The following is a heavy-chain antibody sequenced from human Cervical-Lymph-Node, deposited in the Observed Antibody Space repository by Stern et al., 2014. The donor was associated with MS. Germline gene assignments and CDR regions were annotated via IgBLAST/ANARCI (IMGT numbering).Heavy chain of an antibody. Sequence: QVQLQESGPGLVKPSETLSLNCDVSGASISDSYWVWIRQPAGKGLEWIGLIYPTGNALYHPSLRSRLTLSVDTSKNQFSLSLTSVTAADTAVYFCARGSFDDSGYPHWGQGTLVTVSS. CDR2: IYPTGNA. CDR1: GASISDSY. CDR3: ARGSFDDSGYPH. V-gene: IGHV4-4*07. J-gene: IGHJ4*02. D-gene: IGHD3-22*01.